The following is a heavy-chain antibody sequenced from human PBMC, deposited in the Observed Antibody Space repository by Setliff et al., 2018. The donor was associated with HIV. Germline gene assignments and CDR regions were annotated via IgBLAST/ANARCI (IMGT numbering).Heavy chain of an antibody. V-gene: IGHV7-4-1*02. Sequence: ASVKVSCKASGYTFTSYAMNRVRQAPGQGLEWLGWINTKTGNPTYVQGFPGQFVFSLDTSVSTAYLEISSLKAEDTAVYYCARAPFLQFFRGSPYYFDYWGQGSLVTVSS. D-gene: IGHD3-10*01. CDR2: INTKTGNP. J-gene: IGHJ4*02. CDR3: ARAPFLQFFRGSPYYFDY. CDR1: GYTFTSYA.